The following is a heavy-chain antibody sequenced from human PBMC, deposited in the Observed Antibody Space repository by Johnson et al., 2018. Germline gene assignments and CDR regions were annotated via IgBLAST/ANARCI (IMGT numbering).Heavy chain of an antibody. J-gene: IGHJ1*01. CDR2: ISWNSGRI. V-gene: IGHV3-9*01. Sequence: EVQLVESGGGLVQPGGSLRLSCAASGFTFSSYWMHWVRQAPGKGLVWVSGISWNSGRIGYADSVKGRFTISRDNAKNSLYLQMNSLGGEDTALYYCAKDICSGGGCYEKYFQHWGQGTLVTVSS. CDR3: AKDICSGGGCYEKYFQH. CDR1: GFTFSSYW. D-gene: IGHD2-15*01.